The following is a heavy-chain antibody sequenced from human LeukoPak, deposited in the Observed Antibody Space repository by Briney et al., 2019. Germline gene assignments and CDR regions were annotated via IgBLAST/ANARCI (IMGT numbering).Heavy chain of an antibody. D-gene: IGHD1-14*01. Sequence: QPGGSLRLFCAASGFTVSGYAMAWVRHPPGKGLEWVSGITTSGGSTLYPDSVQGRFSISRDNSENTLYLQMYSLRVEDTAVYYCAKGYFYFDDWGQGTLVTVSS. CDR2: ITTSGGST. J-gene: IGHJ4*02. CDR1: GFTVSGYA. V-gene: IGHV3-23*01. CDR3: AKGYFYFDD.